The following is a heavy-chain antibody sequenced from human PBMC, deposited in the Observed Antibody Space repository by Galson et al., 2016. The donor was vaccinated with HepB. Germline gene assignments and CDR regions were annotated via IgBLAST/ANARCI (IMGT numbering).Heavy chain of an antibody. CDR3: ARASFVLMVYAKGRDYYGMDV. J-gene: IGHJ6*02. CDR1: GYTFTSYG. D-gene: IGHD2-8*01. V-gene: IGHV1-18*01. CDR2: ISAHNGNT. Sequence: SVKVSCKASGYTFTSYGISWVRQAPGQGLEWMGWISAHNGNTNYAQKLQGRVTMTTDTSTSTAYMELRSLRSDDTAVYYCARASFVLMVYAKGRDYYGMDVCGQETTVTVSS.